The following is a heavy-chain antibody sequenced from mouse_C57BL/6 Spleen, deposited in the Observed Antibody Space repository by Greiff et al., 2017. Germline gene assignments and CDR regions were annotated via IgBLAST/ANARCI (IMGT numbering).Heavy chain of an antibody. Sequence: VQLQESGAELVKPGASVKISCKASGYAFSSYWMNWVKQRPGKGLEWIGQIYPGDGDTNYNGKFKGKATLTADKSSSTAYMQLSSLTSEDSAVYFCARSRGYGSPLGFAYWGQGTLVTVSA. J-gene: IGHJ3*01. CDR1: GYAFSSYW. V-gene: IGHV1-80*01. CDR2: IYPGDGDT. D-gene: IGHD1-1*01. CDR3: ARSRGYGSPLGFAY.